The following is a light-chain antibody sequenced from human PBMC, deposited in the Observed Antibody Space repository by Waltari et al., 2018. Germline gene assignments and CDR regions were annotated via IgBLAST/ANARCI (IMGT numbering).Light chain of an antibody. V-gene: IGKV3-20*01. Sequence: EIVLTQSPGTASLSPGERVTLSRRASQTVCSSSLAWYQQKPGQAPRLVIYRASRRATGIPDRFSGSGSGTDFSLTISRLEPEDFAVYYCQQHGTLPATFGQGTKVEIK. J-gene: IGKJ1*01. CDR1: QTVCSSS. CDR3: QQHGTLPAT. CDR2: RAS.